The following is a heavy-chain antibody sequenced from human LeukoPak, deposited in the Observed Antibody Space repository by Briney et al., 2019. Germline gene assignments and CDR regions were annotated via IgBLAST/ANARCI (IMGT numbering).Heavy chain of an antibody. V-gene: IGHV4-61*01. Sequence: SETLSLTCTVSGGSISSSNYYWGWIRQPPGKGLEWIGYIYYSGSTNYNPSLKSRVTISVDTSKNQFSLKLSSVTAADTAVYYCAREAGRNYYDSSGYGYDAFDIWGQGTMVTVSS. J-gene: IGHJ3*02. D-gene: IGHD3-22*01. CDR3: AREAGRNYYDSSGYGYDAFDI. CDR2: IYYSGST. CDR1: GGSISSSNYY.